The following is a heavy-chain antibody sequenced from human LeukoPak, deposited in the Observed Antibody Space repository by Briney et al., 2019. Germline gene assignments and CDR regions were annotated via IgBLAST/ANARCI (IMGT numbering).Heavy chain of an antibody. J-gene: IGHJ4*02. CDR3: AKDRMDPVNY. D-gene: IGHD2-2*03. V-gene: IGHV3-23*01. CDR1: GFTFTNHG. CDR2: ITGSGDRT. Sequence: PGGSLRLSCAASGFTFTNHGMSWVRQALGKGLEWVSAITGSGDRTYYADSVKGRFTISRDNSKNTLYLQMNSLRAEDTALYCCAKDRMDPVNYWGQGTLVTVSS.